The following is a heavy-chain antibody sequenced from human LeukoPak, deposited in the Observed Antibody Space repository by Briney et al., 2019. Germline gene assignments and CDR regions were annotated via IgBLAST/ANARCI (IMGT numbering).Heavy chain of an antibody. D-gene: IGHD3-22*01. CDR1: GGSFCGYF. V-gene: IGHV4-34*01. J-gene: IGHJ4*02. CDR2: ITPSGST. CDR3: ASSFYYDSRDY. Sequence: SETLSLTCVVYGGSFCGYFWSWIPQPPGKGLEWIGEITPSGSTNYRPSLKSRVSISIDTSKKKLSLRLTSVTAADSAVYYCASSFYYDSRDYWGQGTLVTVSS.